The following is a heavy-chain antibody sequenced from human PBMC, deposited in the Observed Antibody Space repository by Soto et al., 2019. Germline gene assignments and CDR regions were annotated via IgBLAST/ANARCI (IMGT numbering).Heavy chain of an antibody. D-gene: IGHD2-21*02. CDR2: IWYDGSNK. V-gene: IGHV3-33*01. J-gene: IGHJ4*02. CDR3: ARGNGCCYSPSDY. CDR1: GFTFSSYC. Sequence: GSLRLSCAASGFTFSSYCMHWVRQAPGKGLEWVAVIWYDGSNKYYADSVKGRFTISRDNSKNTLYLQMNSLRAEDTAVYYCARGNGCCYSPSDYWGQGTLVTVSS.